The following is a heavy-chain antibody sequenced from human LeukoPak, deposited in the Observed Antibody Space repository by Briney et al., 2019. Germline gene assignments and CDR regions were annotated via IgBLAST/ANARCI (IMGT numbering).Heavy chain of an antibody. CDR1: GGSISSGGYY. V-gene: IGHV4-31*03. CDR3: AREMQQSSFDL. D-gene: IGHD6-13*01. Sequence: SETLSLTCTVSGGSISSGGYYWSWIRQHPGKGLEWIGYIYYSGSTYYNPSLKSRVTISVDTSKNQFSLKLSSVTAADTAVYYCAREMQQSSFDLWGRGTLVTVSS. J-gene: IGHJ2*01. CDR2: IYYSGST.